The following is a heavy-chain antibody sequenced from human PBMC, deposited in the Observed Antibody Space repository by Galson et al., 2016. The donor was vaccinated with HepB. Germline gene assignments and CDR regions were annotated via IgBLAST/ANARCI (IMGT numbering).Heavy chain of an antibody. D-gene: IGHD6-19*01. CDR2: ISYHGTTK. J-gene: IGHJ4*02. CDR1: GFSFDNYA. CDR3: ARINTVAGFWNPLDY. V-gene: IGHV3-30*03. Sequence: SLRLSCAASGFSFDNYAMHWVRQAPGKGLEWVAVISYHGTTKYHADSVKGRFTISRDNSKNTLYLQMNSLRTEDTAFYYCARINTVAGFWNPLDYWGRGTLVTVSS.